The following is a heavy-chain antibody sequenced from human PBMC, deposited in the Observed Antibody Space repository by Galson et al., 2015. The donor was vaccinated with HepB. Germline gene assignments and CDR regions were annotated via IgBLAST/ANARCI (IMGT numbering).Heavy chain of an antibody. CDR1: GFPFSSYS. CDR3: ASEYDILTSPYYYGMDV. J-gene: IGHJ6*02. V-gene: IGHV3-48*02. CDR2: ISSSSSTI. Sequence: SLRLSCAASGFPFSSYSMNWVRQAPGKGLEWVSYISSSSSTIYYADSVKGRFTISRDNAKNSLYLQMNSLRDEDTAVYYCASEYDILTSPYYYGMDVWVQGTTVTVSS. D-gene: IGHD3-9*01.